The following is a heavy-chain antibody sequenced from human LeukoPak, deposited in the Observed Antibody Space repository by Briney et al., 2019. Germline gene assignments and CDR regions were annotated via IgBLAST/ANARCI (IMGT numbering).Heavy chain of an antibody. CDR1: GFTVSSNC. Sequence: GGSLRLSCAASGFTVSSNCMTWVRQAPWKGLEWVSVICSGGSTYYADSVKGRFTISRDTSKNTLYLQMNSLRAEDTAVYYCARDLGSRDYFDYWGQETLVTVSS. CDR2: ICSGGST. V-gene: IGHV3-53*01. J-gene: IGHJ4*02. CDR3: ARDLGSRDYFDY. D-gene: IGHD1-26*01.